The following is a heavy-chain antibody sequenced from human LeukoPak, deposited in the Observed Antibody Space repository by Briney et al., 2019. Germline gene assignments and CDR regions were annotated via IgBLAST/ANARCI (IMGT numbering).Heavy chain of an antibody. V-gene: IGHV3-21*01. CDR1: GFTFSSYT. CDR2: ISSSSSDI. CDR3: ARVYYGGSLDY. D-gene: IGHD4-23*01. J-gene: IGHJ4*02. Sequence: PAGSLRLSCTASGFTFSSYTMNWVRQAPGQGLELVSLISSSSSDIYYADSVKGRFTISRDNANNSLYLQMSSLRADDTAVYYCARVYYGGSLDYWGQGTLVTVSS.